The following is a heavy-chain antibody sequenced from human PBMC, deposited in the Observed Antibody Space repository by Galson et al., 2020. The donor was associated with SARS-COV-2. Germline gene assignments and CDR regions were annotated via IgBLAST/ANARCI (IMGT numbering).Heavy chain of an antibody. J-gene: IGHJ5*02. V-gene: IGHV1-24*01. D-gene: IGHD6-13*01. CDR2: FDHADGET. CDR1: GYTLTELS. Sequence: ASEQVSCKVSGYTLTELSMHWVRQPPAKGLAWMGGFDHADGETIHEQNFQGRVTMTEDTSTDPAYTELISLRSEDTAVYYCATGAAAGPYSWFGPGGQGTRVTVSS. CDR3: ATGAAAGPYSWFGP.